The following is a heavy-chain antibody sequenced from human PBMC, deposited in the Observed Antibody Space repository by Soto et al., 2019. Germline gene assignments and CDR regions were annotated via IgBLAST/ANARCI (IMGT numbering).Heavy chain of an antibody. CDR2: ISGSGGST. Sequence: EVQLLESGGGLVQPGGSLRLSCAASGFTFSSYAMSWVRQAPGKGLEWVSAISGSGGSTYYADSVKGRFTISRDNSKNTLYLQMNSLRAEDTAVYYCAKDQFVRYSSSLGAFDIWGQGTMVTVSS. CDR1: GFTFSSYA. J-gene: IGHJ3*02. CDR3: AKDQFVRYSSSLGAFDI. V-gene: IGHV3-23*01. D-gene: IGHD6-13*01.